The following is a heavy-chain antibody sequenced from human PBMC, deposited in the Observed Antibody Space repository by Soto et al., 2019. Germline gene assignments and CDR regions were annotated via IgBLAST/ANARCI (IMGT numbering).Heavy chain of an antibody. CDR3: ARFERVVPAARGFYFDY. J-gene: IGHJ4*02. Sequence: SETLSLTCAVYGGSFSGYYWSWIRQPPGMGLEWIGEINHSGSTNYNPSLKSRVTISVDTSKNQFSLKLSSVTAADTAVYYCARFERVVPAARGFYFDYWXQGTLVTVSS. CDR1: GGSFSGYY. D-gene: IGHD2-2*01. V-gene: IGHV4-34*01. CDR2: INHSGST.